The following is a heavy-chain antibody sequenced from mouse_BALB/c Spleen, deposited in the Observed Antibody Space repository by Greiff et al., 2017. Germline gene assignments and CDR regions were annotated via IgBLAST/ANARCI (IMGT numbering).Heavy chain of an antibody. V-gene: IGHV14-3*02. J-gene: IGHJ4*01. CDR2: IDPANGNT. D-gene: IGHD2-14*01. CDR1: GFNIKDTY. Sequence: VQLQQSGAELVKPGASVKLSCTASGFNIKDTYMHWVKQRPEQGLEWIGRIDPANGNTKYDPKFQGKATITADTSSNTAYLQLSSLTSEDTAVYYCAREVRRGVYAMDYWGQGTSVTVSS. CDR3: AREVRRGVYAMDY.